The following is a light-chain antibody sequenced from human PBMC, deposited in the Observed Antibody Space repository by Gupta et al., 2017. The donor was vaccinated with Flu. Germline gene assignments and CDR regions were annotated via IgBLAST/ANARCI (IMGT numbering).Light chain of an antibody. J-gene: IGKJ2*01. CDR1: RSVSTF. Sequence: GERATLSCRASRSVSTFLAWYQQKPAQAPRLLICRASNRATGIPARFSGSGSGTDFTLTISSLEAEDFAVYYCQQRDDWPDTFGPGTKLEIK. CDR3: QQRDDWPDT. V-gene: IGKV3-11*01. CDR2: RAS.